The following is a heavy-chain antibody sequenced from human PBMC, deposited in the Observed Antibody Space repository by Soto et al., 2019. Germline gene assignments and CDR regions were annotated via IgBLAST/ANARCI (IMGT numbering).Heavy chain of an antibody. V-gene: IGHV1-8*01. Sequence: SVKFSCKASGYTFTSDDINWVRQATGQGLEWMGWMNPNSGNTGYAQKFQGRVTMTRRTAISTAYMELSSRRSENTAVYYWARRGGLLADAGRGGNEYYGKDVGGQGTRVTVSS. J-gene: IGHJ6*02. CDR2: MNPNSGNT. CDR1: GYTFTSDD. D-gene: IGHD3-3*02. CDR3: ARRGGLLADAGRGGNEYYGKDV.